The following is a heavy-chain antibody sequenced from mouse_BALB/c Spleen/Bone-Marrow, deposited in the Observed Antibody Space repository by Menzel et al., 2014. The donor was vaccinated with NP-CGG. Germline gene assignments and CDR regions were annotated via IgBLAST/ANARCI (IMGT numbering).Heavy chain of an antibody. V-gene: IGHV3-1*02. Sequence: EVQRVESGPDLVKPSQSLSLPCTVTGYSITSGYSCHWIRQFPGNRLEWMGYIHYSGSTNYNPSLKSRISITRDTSKNQFFLQLNSVTTEDTATYYCARRDSVRGWFAYWGQGTLVTVSA. D-gene: IGHD2-14*01. CDR2: IHYSGST. CDR3: ARRDSVRGWFAY. CDR1: GYSITSGYS. J-gene: IGHJ3*01.